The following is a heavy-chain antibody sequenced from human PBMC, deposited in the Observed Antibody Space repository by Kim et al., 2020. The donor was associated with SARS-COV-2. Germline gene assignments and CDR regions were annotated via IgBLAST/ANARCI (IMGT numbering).Heavy chain of an antibody. CDR2: IRSKAYGGTT. CDR3: IRVCGGDCYSVFY. J-gene: IGHJ4*02. Sequence: GGSLRLSCTASGFTFGDYAMSWVRQAPGKGLEWVGFIRSKAYGGTTEYAASVKGRFTISRDDSKSIAYLQMNSLKTEDTAVYYCIRVCGGDCYSVFYWGQGTLVTVSS. V-gene: IGHV3-49*04. CDR1: GFTFGDYA. D-gene: IGHD2-21*02.